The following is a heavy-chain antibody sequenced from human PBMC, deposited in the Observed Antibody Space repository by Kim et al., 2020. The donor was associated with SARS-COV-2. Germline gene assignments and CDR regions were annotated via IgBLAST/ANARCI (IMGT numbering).Heavy chain of an antibody. J-gene: IGHJ6*02. CDR3: ARGNYHAMDV. Sequence: TNIADSVIDRFTIYRDNAKTTLYLQMKSLRAEDTAVYYCARGNYHAMDVWGQGTTVTVSS. CDR2: T. V-gene: IGHV3-74*01.